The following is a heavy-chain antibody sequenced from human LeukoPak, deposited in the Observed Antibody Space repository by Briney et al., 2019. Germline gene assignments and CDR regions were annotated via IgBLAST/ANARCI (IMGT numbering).Heavy chain of an antibody. D-gene: IGHD5-18*01. CDR3: ARRGAGYGYSYGYGIDY. Sequence: SETLSLTCTVSGGSISSYYWSWIRQPPGKGLEWIGYIYYSGSTNYNPSLKSRVTISVDTSKNRFSLKLSSVTAADTAVYYCARRGAGYGYSYGYGIDYWGQGTLVTVSS. CDR2: IYYSGST. CDR1: GGSISSYY. V-gene: IGHV4-59*12. J-gene: IGHJ4*02.